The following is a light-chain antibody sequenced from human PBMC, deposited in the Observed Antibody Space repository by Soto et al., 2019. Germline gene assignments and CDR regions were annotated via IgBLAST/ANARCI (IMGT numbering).Light chain of an antibody. CDR3: QQYGIPIQP. J-gene: IGKJ1*01. Sequence: VLKKLPGAVSLTNGERATLSCRASQSVGSNYLAWYQQRPGQPPNLLIFGASHRAPDIPDRFSGSGSGTDFTLTISSLEPEDFAVYYCQQYGIPIQPFGQGTKV. CDR2: GAS. CDR1: QSVGSNY. V-gene: IGKV3-20*01.